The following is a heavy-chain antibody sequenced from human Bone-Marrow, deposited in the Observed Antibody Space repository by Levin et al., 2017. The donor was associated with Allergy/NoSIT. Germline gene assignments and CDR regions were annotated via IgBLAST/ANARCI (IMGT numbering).Heavy chain of an antibody. Sequence: GGSLRLSCAVSGFTFSNYALNWVRQAPGKGLEWVSFISGRGSKIYYPDSVQGRFIISRDSDRNSLYLQMNSLRVEDTAVYYCAREVNGLFYYWGQGTLVTVSS. V-gene: IGHV3-48*01. CDR1: GFTFSNYA. CDR3: AREVNGLFYY. J-gene: IGHJ4*02. D-gene: IGHD2-21*01. CDR2: ISGRGSKI.